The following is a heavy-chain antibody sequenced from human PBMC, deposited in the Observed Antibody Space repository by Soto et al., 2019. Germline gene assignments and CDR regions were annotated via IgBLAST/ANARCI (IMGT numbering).Heavy chain of an antibody. D-gene: IGHD3-9*01. CDR3: ARHQLTYDILTCYYGMDV. Sequence: PGESLKISCKGSGYSFTSYWISWVRQMPGKGLEWRGRIDPSDSYTNYSPSFQGHVTISADKSISTAYLQWSSLKASDTAMYYCARHQLTYDILTCYYGMDVWGQGTTVTVSS. V-gene: IGHV5-10-1*01. J-gene: IGHJ6*02. CDR2: IDPSDSYT. CDR1: GYSFTSYW.